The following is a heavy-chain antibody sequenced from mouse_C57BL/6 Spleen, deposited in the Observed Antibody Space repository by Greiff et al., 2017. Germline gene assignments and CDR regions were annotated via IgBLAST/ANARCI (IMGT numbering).Heavy chain of an antibody. CDR2: IYPGSGST. J-gene: IGHJ2*01. CDR3: ARSSAYYSNSYGFFLDY. CDR1: GYTFTSYW. Sequence: VQLQQPGAELVKPGASVKMSCKASGYTFTSYWITWVKQRPGQGLEWIGDIYPGSGSTNYNEKFKSKATLTVDTSSSTAYMQLSSLTSEDSAVYYCARSSAYYSNSYGFFLDYWGQGTTLTVSS. V-gene: IGHV1-55*01. D-gene: IGHD2-5*01.